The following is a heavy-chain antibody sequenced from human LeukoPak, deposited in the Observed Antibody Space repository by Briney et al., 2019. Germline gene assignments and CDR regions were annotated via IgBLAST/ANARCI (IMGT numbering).Heavy chain of an antibody. V-gene: IGHV3-21*01. CDR2: ITRRSTYI. Sequence: GGSLRLSCAASGFTFSSSSMNWVRQAPGKGLEWVSSITRRSTYIYYADSMKGRFAISRDNAKNTLYLQMNSLRANDTAVYYCARAPVGDWGDVFDIWGQGTMVTVSS. CDR1: GFTFSSSS. J-gene: IGHJ3*02. CDR3: ARAPVGDWGDVFDI. D-gene: IGHD1-26*01.